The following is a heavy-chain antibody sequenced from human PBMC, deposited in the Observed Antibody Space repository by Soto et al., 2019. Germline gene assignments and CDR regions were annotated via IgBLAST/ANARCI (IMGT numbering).Heavy chain of an antibody. CDR2: IYYSGST. Sequence: LPLTCTVSGGSISSGGYYWSWIRQHPGKGLEWIGYIYYSGSTYYNPSLKSRVTISVDTSKNQFSLKLSSVTAADTAVYYCARLYCSGGSCLNNWFDPWGQGTLVTVSS. V-gene: IGHV4-31*03. CDR1: GGSISSGGYY. CDR3: ARLYCSGGSCLNNWFDP. J-gene: IGHJ5*02. D-gene: IGHD2-15*01.